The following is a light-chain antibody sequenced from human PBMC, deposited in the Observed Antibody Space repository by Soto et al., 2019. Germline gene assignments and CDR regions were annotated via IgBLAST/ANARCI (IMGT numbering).Light chain of an antibody. V-gene: IGKV3-20*01. CDR2: GAS. J-gene: IGKJ3*01. Sequence: EIVLPQSPGTLSLSPGERKTLSCRDSQSVRGTYLAWYQQKPGQAPRLLIYGASSRATGIPDRFSGSGSGTDFTLTISRLEPEDFAVYYCQQYGSSSFTFGPGTKVDIK. CDR1: QSVRGTY. CDR3: QQYGSSSFT.